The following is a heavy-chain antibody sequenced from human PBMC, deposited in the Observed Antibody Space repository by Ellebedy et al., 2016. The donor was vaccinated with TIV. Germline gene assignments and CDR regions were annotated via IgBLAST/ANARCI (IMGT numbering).Heavy chain of an antibody. D-gene: IGHD1-1*01. CDR2: IAHDGSVI. V-gene: IGHV3-30*18. CDR3: AKERDPLESTSFDS. Sequence: PGGSLRLSCATSGFTFSHYGMQWVRQAPGEGLEWVADIAHDGSVIHYADSVKCRFTISRDNSKNTLSLQMYSLRPEDTAVYYCAKERDPLESTSFDSWGQGNLVTVSS. J-gene: IGHJ4*02. CDR1: GFTFSHYG.